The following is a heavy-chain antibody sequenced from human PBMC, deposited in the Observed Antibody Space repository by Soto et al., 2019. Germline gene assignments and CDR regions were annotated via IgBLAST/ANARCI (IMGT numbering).Heavy chain of an antibody. CDR3: ASIVSSAHGEFSD. CDR1: GGSISSVGYY. J-gene: IGHJ4*02. D-gene: IGHD3-10*01. Sequence: QVQLQESGPGLVKPSQNLSLTCTVSGGSISSVGYYWSWIRQHPGKGLEWIGYIYYSGSTYYNPSLKSRVTISIDTSKSQFSLKLSSVTDADTDVYYCASIVSSAHGEFSDWGQGTLVTVSS. V-gene: IGHV4-31*03. CDR2: IYYSGST.